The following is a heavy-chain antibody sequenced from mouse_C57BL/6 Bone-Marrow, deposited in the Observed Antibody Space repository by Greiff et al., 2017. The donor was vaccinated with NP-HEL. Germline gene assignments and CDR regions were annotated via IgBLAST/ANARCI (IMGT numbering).Heavy chain of an antibody. CDR2: IAPNSGGT. J-gene: IGHJ1*03. CDR1: GYTFTSYW. Sequence: VQLQQPGAELVKPGASVKLSCKASGYTFTSYWMHWVKQRPGRGLEWIGRIAPNSGGTKYNEKFKSKATLTVDKPTSTAYMQLSSLTSEDSAVYYCARKEDGYFWYFDVWGTGTTVTVSS. V-gene: IGHV1-72*01. D-gene: IGHD2-3*01. CDR3: ARKEDGYFWYFDV.